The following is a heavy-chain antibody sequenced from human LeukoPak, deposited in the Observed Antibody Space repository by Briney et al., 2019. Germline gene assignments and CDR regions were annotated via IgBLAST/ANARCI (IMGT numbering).Heavy chain of an antibody. J-gene: IGHJ5*02. CDR3: ARGADGVSSNSRGWFDP. Sequence: SGGSLRLSCAASGFIFSSYGMHWVRQAPGKGLEWVAFIRYDGSIKYYADSVKGRFTISRDNSKNTLYLQMSSLTAEDTAVYYCARGADGVSSNSRGWFDPWGQGTLVTVSS. D-gene: IGHD2-15*01. CDR1: GFIFSSYG. V-gene: IGHV3-30*02. CDR2: IRYDGSIK.